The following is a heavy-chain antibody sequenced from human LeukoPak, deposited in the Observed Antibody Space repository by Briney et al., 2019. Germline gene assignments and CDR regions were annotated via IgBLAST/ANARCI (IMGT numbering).Heavy chain of an antibody. CDR2: ISTYNGNT. V-gene: IGHV1-18*01. D-gene: IGHD1-1*01. Sequence: ASVKVSCKSSGYTSSSYGISWLHQAPGLGLDWMGCISTYNGNTNYAQEFQGRVTISTDTSTSTAYMEVRSLRSDDTAVYYCARDVPGSIGTTARFDPWGQGTLVTVSS. J-gene: IGHJ5*02. CDR3: ARDVPGSIGTTARFDP. CDR1: GYTSSSYG.